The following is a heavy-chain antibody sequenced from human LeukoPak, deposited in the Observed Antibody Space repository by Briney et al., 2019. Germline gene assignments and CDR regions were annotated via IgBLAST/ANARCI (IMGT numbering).Heavy chain of an antibody. CDR2: ISSSGSTI. J-gene: IGHJ4*02. Sequence: GGSLRLPCAASGFTFSSYEMNWVRQAPGKGLEWVSYISSSGSTIYYADSVKGRFTISRDNAKNSLYLQMNSLRAEDTAVYYCARDVAARPFDYWGQGTLVTVSS. CDR3: ARDVAARPFDY. D-gene: IGHD6-13*01. CDR1: GFTFSSYE. V-gene: IGHV3-48*03.